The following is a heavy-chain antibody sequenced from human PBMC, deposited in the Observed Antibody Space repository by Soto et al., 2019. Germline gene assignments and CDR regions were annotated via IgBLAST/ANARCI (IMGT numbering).Heavy chain of an antibody. J-gene: IGHJ4*02. CDR3: ASGGLYYDYVWGSYRYDY. CDR1: GGTFSSYA. CDR2: IIPIFGTA. D-gene: IGHD3-16*02. Sequence: SVKVYCKASGGTFSSYAISWVRQAPGQGLEWMGGIIPIFGTANYAQKFQGRVTITADESTSTAYMELSSLRSEDTAVYYCASGGLYYDYVWGSYRYDYWGQGTLVTVSS. V-gene: IGHV1-69*13.